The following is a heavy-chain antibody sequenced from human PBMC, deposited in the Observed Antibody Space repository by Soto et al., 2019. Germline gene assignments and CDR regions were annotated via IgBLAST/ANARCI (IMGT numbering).Heavy chain of an antibody. CDR2: IYPGDSDT. CDR1: GYSFANYW. CDR3: ARNRLRQYYYGMDV. Sequence: GESLKISCQGSGYSFANYWIAWVRQVPGKGLEWVGVIYPGDSDTRYSPSFRGQVTISADKSISHVYLQWSSLKASDTAMYYCARNRLRQYYYGMDVWGQGTTVTVSS. J-gene: IGHJ6*02. V-gene: IGHV5-51*01. D-gene: IGHD3-10*01.